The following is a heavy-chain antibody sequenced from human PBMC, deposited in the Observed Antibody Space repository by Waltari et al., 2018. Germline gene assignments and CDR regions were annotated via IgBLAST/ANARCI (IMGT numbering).Heavy chain of an antibody. CDR1: GGSISSSSYY. D-gene: IGHD3-10*01. V-gene: IGHV3-49*05. Sequence: LQLQESGPGLVKPSETLSLTCTVSGGSISSSSYYWGWIRQPPGKGLEWVGFIRSKAYGGTTEDAASVKGRFTISRDDSKSIAYLQMNSLKTEDTAVYYCTRGSTMVQGVIITNYYYYYYMDVWGKGTTVTVSS. CDR2: IRSKAYGGTT. J-gene: IGHJ6*03. CDR3: TRGSTMVQGVIITNYYYYYYMDV.